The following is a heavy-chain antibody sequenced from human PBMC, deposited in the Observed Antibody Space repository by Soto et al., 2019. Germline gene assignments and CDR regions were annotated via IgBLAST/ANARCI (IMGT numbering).Heavy chain of an antibody. CDR1: GFTFSSYS. D-gene: IGHD2-15*01. V-gene: IGHV3-21*01. Sequence: GGSLRHSCAASGFTFSSYSMNWVRQAPGKGLEWVSSISISSSYIYYADSVKGRFTISRDNAKNSLYPQMNSLRAEDTAVYYCARGGGALHYYYGMDVWGQGTTVTVSS. CDR3: ARGGGALHYYYGMDV. CDR2: ISISSSYI. J-gene: IGHJ6*02.